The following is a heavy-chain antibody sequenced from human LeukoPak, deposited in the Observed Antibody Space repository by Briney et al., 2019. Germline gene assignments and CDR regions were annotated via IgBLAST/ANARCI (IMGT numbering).Heavy chain of an antibody. CDR1: GGSISSGSYY. Sequence: SQTLSLTCTVSGGSISSGSYYWSWIRQPAGKGLEWIGRIYTSGSTNYNPSLKSRVTISVDTSKNQFSLKLSSVTAADTAVYYCARGRIAARHNWFDPWGQGTLVTVPS. CDR2: IYTSGST. V-gene: IGHV4-61*02. D-gene: IGHD6-6*01. J-gene: IGHJ5*02. CDR3: ARGRIAARHNWFDP.